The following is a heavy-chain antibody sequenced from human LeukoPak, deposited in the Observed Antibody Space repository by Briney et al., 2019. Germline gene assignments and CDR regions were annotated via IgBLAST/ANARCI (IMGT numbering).Heavy chain of an antibody. CDR1: GGSISSSY. Sequence: SETLSLTCSISGGSISSSYWSWIRQPPGKGLEWIGYIYYSGSTNYNPSLKSRVTISVDTSKNQFSLKLSSVTAADTAVYYCARAIRRDGYSFERWNINWFDPWGQGTLVTVSS. CDR2: IYYSGST. V-gene: IGHV4-59*01. J-gene: IGHJ5*02. CDR3: ARAIRRDGYSFERWNINWFDP. D-gene: IGHD5-24*01.